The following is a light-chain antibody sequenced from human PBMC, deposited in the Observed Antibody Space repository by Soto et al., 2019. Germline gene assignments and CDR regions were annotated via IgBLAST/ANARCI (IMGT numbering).Light chain of an antibody. V-gene: IGKV3-20*01. CDR3: QQYATSPLT. J-gene: IGKJ4*01. CDR1: QSVTSNY. CDR2: GAS. Sequence: EIVLTQSPGTLSLSQGERATLSCRASQSVTSNYLAWYQQKPGQAPSLLIYGASSRASGIPDRFSGSGSGTDFTRTISRLEPEDFAVYYCQQYATSPLTFGGGTKVEIK.